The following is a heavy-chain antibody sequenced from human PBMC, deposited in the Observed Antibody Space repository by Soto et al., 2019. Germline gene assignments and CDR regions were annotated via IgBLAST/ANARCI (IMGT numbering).Heavy chain of an antibody. V-gene: IGHV1-24*01. D-gene: IGHD3-16*01. CDR2: FDPEDGET. CDR3: ARLHLGADAFDI. J-gene: IGHJ3*02. Sequence: ASVKVSCKVSRYTLTELSMHLLRHAPGKGLEWMGGFDPEDGETIYAQKFQGRVTMTEDTSTDTAYMELSSLRSGDTAVYYCARLHLGADAFDIWGQGTMVTVSS. CDR1: RYTLTELS.